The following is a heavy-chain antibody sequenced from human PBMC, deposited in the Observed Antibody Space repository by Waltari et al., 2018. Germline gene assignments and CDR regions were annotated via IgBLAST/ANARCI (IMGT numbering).Heavy chain of an antibody. CDR2: IIPIFGTA. D-gene: IGHD2-21*01. CDR3: ASRGFYCGGDCYPAYDY. J-gene: IGHJ4*02. V-gene: IGHV1-69*05. CDR1: GGTFSSYA. Sequence: QVQLVQSGAEVKKPGSSVKVSCTASGGTFSSYALSWVRQAPGQGLEWMGGIIPIFGTANYAQKFQGRVTITTDESTSTAYMELSSLRSEDTAVYYCASRGFYCGGDCYPAYDYWGQGTLVTVSS.